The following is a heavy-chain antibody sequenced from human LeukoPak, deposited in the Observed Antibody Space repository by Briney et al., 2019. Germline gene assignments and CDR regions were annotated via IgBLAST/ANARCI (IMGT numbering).Heavy chain of an antibody. CDR1: GFTFSSYG. CDR2: IWYDGSNK. J-gene: IGHJ3*02. V-gene: IGHV3-33*06. Sequence: PGRSLRLSCAASGFTFSSYGMHWVRQAPGKGLEWVAVIWYDGSNKYYADSVKGRFTISRDNSKNTLYLQMNSLRAEDTAVYYCAKDLPKDQDFWSGPLDAFDIWGQGTMVTVSS. D-gene: IGHD3-3*01. CDR3: AKDLPKDQDFWSGPLDAFDI.